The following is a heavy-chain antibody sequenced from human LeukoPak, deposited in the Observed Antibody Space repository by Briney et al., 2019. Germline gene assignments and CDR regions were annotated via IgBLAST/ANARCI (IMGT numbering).Heavy chain of an antibody. V-gene: IGHV1-2*02. CDR3: AREAYDSGSFRTDYYYMDV. J-gene: IGHJ6*03. CDR1: GYTFTGYY. Sequence: ASVKVSCKASGYTFTGYYLHWVRQAPGQGLEWMGWITPNSGGTNYAQRFQGRVTMTRDTSISTAYMELSRLRSDDTAVYYCAREAYDSGSFRTDYYYMDVWGKGTTVTISS. D-gene: IGHD3-10*01. CDR2: ITPNSGGT.